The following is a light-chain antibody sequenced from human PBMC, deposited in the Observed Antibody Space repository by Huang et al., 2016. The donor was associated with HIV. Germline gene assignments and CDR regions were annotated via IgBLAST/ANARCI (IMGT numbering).Light chain of an antibody. V-gene: IGKV3-15*01. J-gene: IGKJ2*01. Sequence: VMMSQSPATLAASPGERVTLSCGASQSVNTNLAWYKQKPGQPPRRLIYAASTRATGVPARFAVSGSGTEFTLTIDSLQSDDFAVYYCQQYNKWPPEYTFGQGTRLEIK. CDR2: AAS. CDR3: QQYNKWPPEYT. CDR1: QSVNTN.